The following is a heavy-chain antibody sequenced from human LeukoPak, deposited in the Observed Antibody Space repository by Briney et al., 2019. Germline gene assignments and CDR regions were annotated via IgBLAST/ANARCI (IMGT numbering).Heavy chain of an antibody. Sequence: GGSLRLSCAASGFTFSTYSMNWVRPAPGKGLEWVSSISSNSRHIYYADSMRGRFTISRDNAKNSLYLQMNSLKPEDTAVYYCDRVAEAAAFDSWGQGTLVTVSS. J-gene: IGHJ4*02. CDR2: ISSNSRHI. CDR1: GFTFSTYS. CDR3: DRVAEAAAFDS. V-gene: IGHV3-21*06. D-gene: IGHD6-13*01.